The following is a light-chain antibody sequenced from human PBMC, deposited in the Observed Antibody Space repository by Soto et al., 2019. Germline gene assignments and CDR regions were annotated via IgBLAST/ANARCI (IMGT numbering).Light chain of an antibody. Sequence: DIQMTQSPSTLSASVGDRVTITCRASQSISTWLAWYQQKPGKAPKLLIYTASRLESGVPSRFSGSGSGTEFTLTISSLQPDDFAAYYCQQYNSHSSYTFGQGTKLDIK. CDR2: TAS. CDR1: QSISTW. V-gene: IGKV1-5*03. J-gene: IGKJ2*01. CDR3: QQYNSHSSYT.